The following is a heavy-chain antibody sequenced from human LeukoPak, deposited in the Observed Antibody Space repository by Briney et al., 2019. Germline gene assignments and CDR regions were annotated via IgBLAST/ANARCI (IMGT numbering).Heavy chain of an antibody. CDR3: ARGAELFGDYYYYGMDV. V-gene: IGHV4-34*01. CDR1: GGSFSGYY. J-gene: IGHJ6*02. D-gene: IGHD3-10*01. CDR2: INHSGST. Sequence: PSETLSLTCAVYGGSFSGYYWRWIRQPPGKGLEWIGEINHSGSTNYNPSLKSRVTISVDTSKNQFSLKLSSVTAADTAVYYCARGAELFGDYYYYGMDVWGQGTTVTVSS.